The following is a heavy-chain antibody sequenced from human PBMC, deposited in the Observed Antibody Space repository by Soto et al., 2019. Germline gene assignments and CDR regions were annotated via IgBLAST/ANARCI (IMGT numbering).Heavy chain of an antibody. CDR1: GFPFTSYG. V-gene: IGHV3-30*03. CDR3: VGGQFYFDY. CDR2: ISYDGTNK. Sequence: QVQLVESGGGVVQPGRSLRLSCAASGFPFTSYGMHWVREGPGMGLEWLAVISYDGTNKFYADSVKGRFTISRDNSKNTLYLQMNSLRPEDTALYYCVGGQFYFDYRGQGTLVIVSS. J-gene: IGHJ4*02. D-gene: IGHD3-10*01.